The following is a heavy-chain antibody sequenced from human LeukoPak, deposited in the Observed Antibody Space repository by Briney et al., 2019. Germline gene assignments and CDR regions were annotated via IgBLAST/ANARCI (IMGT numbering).Heavy chain of an antibody. V-gene: IGHV4-34*01. CDR2: INHSGST. CDR1: GGSFSGYY. D-gene: IGHD3-10*01. CDR3: ARGGYYGSGNDFRFDP. Sequence: PSETLSLTCAVYGGSFSGYYWSWIRQPPGKGLEWIGEINHSGSTNYNPSLKSRVTISVDTSKNQFSLKLSSVTAADTAVHYCARGGYYGSGNDFRFDPWGQGTLVTVSS. J-gene: IGHJ5*02.